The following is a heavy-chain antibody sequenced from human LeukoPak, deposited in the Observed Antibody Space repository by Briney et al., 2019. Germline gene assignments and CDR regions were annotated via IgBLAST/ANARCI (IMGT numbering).Heavy chain of an antibody. J-gene: IGHJ4*02. D-gene: IGHD6-25*01. V-gene: IGHV3-30*18. CDR3: AKYLSSGKNLDY. Sequence: PGGSLRLSCAASGFTFSSYGMHWVRQAPGKGLEWVAVISYDGSNKYYADSVKGRFTISRDNSKNTLYLQINSLRAEDTAVYYCAKYLSSGKNLDYWGQGTLVTVSS. CDR1: GFTFSSYG. CDR2: ISYDGSNK.